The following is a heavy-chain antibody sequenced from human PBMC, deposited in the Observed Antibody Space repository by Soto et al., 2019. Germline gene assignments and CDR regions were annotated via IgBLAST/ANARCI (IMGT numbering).Heavy chain of an antibody. CDR3: AKDHLSRPYYDFWSGYYYPQYYYYGMDV. V-gene: IGHV3-30*18. J-gene: IGHJ6*02. D-gene: IGHD3-3*01. CDR1: GFTFSSYG. CDR2: ISYDGSNK. Sequence: PRGSLRLSCAASGFTFSSYGMHWVRQAPGKGLEWVAVISYDGSNKYYADSVKGRFTISRDNSKNTLYLQMNSLRAEDTAVYYCAKDHLSRPYYDFWSGYYYPQYYYYGMDVWGQGTTVTVSS.